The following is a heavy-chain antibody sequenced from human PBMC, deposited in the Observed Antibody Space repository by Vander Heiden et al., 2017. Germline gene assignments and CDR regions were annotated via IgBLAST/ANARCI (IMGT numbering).Heavy chain of an antibody. CDR2: ISYDGSNK. J-gene: IGHJ6*02. D-gene: IGHD6-13*01. Sequence: QVQLVESGGGVVQRGRALRLSCSASRFTFISYVIHWVRQAPGKGLGEVAVISYDGSNKYYAESVKGRFTISRDNSKNTLYLQMNSLRAEDTAVYYCAKDQSVYSSSWYYYYYYGMDVWGQGTTVTVSS. CDR3: AKDQSVYSSSWYYYYYYGMDV. CDR1: RFTFISYV. V-gene: IGHV3-30*19.